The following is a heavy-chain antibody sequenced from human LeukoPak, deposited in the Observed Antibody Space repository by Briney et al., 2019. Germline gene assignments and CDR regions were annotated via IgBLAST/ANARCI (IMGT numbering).Heavy chain of an antibody. CDR3: ARGAYYDILTGYYSQEYYYYMDV. CDR2: IYYSGST. D-gene: IGHD3-9*01. CDR1: GGSISSYY. V-gene: IGHV4-59*01. Sequence: PSETLSLTCTVSGGSISSYYWCWSRQPPGKGLGWGGYIYYSGSTNYNPSLKSRVTISVDTSKNQFSLRLSSVTAADTAVYYCARGAYYDILTGYYSQEYYYYMDVWGKGTTVTFSS. J-gene: IGHJ6*03.